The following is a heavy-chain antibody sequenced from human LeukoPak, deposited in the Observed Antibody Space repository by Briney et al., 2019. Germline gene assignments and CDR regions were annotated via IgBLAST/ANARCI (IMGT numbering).Heavy chain of an antibody. D-gene: IGHD6-19*01. J-gene: IGHJ4*02. Sequence: SETLSLTCAVSGYSISSGYYWGWIRQPPGKGLEWVGSIYHSGSTYYNPSLKSRVTISVDTSKNQFSLKLSSVTAPDTAVYYFASDRRGWHLGGPFDYWGQGTLVNVSS. CDR3: ASDRRGWHLGGPFDY. V-gene: IGHV4-38-2*01. CDR1: GYSISSGYY. CDR2: IYHSGST.